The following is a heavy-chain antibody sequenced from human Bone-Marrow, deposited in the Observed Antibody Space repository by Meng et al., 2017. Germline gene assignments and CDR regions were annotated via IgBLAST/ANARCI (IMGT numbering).Heavy chain of an antibody. Sequence: RRESGPGLVKPPQTLSLTCTVSGGSISSGNHYWSWIRQHPGKGLEYIGYIYYSGSTYYNPSLKSRVIISVDTSKNQFSLRLNSVTAADTAVYYCVSLYGDSSVWYLDLWGRGTLVTVSS. V-gene: IGHV4-31*03. D-gene: IGHD4-17*01. J-gene: IGHJ2*01. CDR2: IYYSGST. CDR3: VSLYGDSSVWYLDL. CDR1: GGSISSGNHY.